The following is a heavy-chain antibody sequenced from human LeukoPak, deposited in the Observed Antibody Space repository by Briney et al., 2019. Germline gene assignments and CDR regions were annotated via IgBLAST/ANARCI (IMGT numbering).Heavy chain of an antibody. J-gene: IGHJ3*02. Sequence: SETLSLTCTVSGGSISTYYWSWIRQPPGKGLEWIGYVYYSGSTNYNPSLKSRVTISADTSKNQFSLRLSSVTAADTAVYYCARGLNNRKSGRRFDVFEIWGQGTMVTVSS. V-gene: IGHV4-59*01. CDR2: VYYSGST. CDR1: GGSISTYY. CDR3: ARGLNNRKSGRRFDVFEI. D-gene: IGHD3-3*01.